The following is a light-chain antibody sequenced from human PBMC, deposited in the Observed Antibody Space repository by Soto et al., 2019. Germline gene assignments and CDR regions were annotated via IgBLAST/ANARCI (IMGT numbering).Light chain of an antibody. V-gene: IGKV3D-15*01. Sequence: EILLTQSPGTLSLSPGEIATLXXRASQSVSYYLAWYQQKPGQATRLLXYDASSRATGVPDRFSGSGSGTEFTLTISSLQSEDFAVYYCQQYNNWPPWTFGQGTKVDIK. CDR1: QSVSYY. J-gene: IGKJ1*01. CDR2: DAS. CDR3: QQYNNWPPWT.